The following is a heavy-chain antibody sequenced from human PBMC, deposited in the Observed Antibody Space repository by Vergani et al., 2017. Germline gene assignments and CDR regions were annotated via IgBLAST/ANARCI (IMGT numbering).Heavy chain of an antibody. CDR1: GFSFTTYA. J-gene: IGHJ1*01. V-gene: IGHV3-23*01. CDR2: INTNGDYT. Sequence: EVQLLESGGDLVQPGGSLRLSCAASGFSFTTYAMSWVRQAPGKGLEWVSTINTNGDYTRYGDSVKGRFTISRDKSKSTLYLQMNSLRAEDTAIYYCARKPSHSSAAVQYVQYWGQGTLVTVSS. D-gene: IGHD2-2*02. CDR3: ARKPSHSSAAVQYVQY.